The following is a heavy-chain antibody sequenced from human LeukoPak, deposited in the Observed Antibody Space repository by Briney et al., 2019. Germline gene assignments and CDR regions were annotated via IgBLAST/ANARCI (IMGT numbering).Heavy chain of an antibody. J-gene: IGHJ3*02. CDR1: GYTFTCYD. V-gene: IGHV1-8*01. D-gene: IGHD2-2*01. Sequence: GASVKVSCKASGYTFTCYDINWVRQATGQGLEWMGWMNPNSGNTGYAQKFQGRVTMTRNISISTAYMELSSLRSEDTAVYYCARGYCSSTSCPVDAFDIWGQGTMVTVSS. CDR2: MNPNSGNT. CDR3: ARGYCSSTSCPVDAFDI.